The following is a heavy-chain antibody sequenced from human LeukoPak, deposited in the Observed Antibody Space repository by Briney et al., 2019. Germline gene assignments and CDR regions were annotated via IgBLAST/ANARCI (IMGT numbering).Heavy chain of an antibody. D-gene: IGHD3-3*01. J-gene: IGHJ1*01. V-gene: IGHV3-23*01. CDR1: GFTFNSYA. Sequence: GSLRLSWGASGFTFNSYAMSWVRQAPGKGPEVVPAISGSGGSTYYADSVKGRFTISRDNSKNTLYLQMNSLRAEDTAVYYCAKVERYDFWSGYYAPTPAEYFQRWGQGTLVTVSS. CDR3: AKVERYDFWSGYYAPTPAEYFQR. CDR2: ISGSGGST.